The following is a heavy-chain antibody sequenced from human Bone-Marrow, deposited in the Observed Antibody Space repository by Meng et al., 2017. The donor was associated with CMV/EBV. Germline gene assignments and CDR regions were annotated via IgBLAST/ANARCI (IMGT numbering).Heavy chain of an antibody. CDR2: IYGSGTTA. Sequence: SETRALTCTVSGGSINNHYWTWIRQSPGKGLEWIGYIYGSGTTAAYNSSLKSRVAISGDTSKTQISLTLNFVTAADTAVYYCARAGDDFGVIAADVWGQGTLVTVSS. CDR1: GGSINNHY. CDR3: ARAGDDFGVIAADV. V-gene: IGHV4-59*11. J-gene: IGHJ4*02. D-gene: IGHD4-17*01.